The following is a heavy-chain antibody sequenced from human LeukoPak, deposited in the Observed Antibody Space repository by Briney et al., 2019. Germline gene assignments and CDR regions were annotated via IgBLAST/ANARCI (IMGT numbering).Heavy chain of an antibody. V-gene: IGHV7-4-1*02. Sequence: ASVKVSCKASGYTFTSYGISWVRQAPGQGLEWMGWINTNTGNPTYAQGFTGRFVFSLDTSVSTAYLQISSLKAEDTAVYYCARGPRITMIRGGQWYYYMDVWGKGTTVTI. D-gene: IGHD3-10*01. CDR1: GYTFTSYG. J-gene: IGHJ6*03. CDR2: INTNTGNP. CDR3: ARGPRITMIRGGQWYYYMDV.